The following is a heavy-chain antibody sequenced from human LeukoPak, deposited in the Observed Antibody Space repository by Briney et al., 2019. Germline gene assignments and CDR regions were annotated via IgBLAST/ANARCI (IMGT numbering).Heavy chain of an antibody. CDR2: IYYSGST. CDR1: GGSISSYY. V-gene: IGHV4-59*01. Sequence: SETLSLTCTVSGGSISSYYWSWIRQPPGKGLEWIGYIYYSGSTNYNPSLKSRVTISVDTSKNQFSLKLSSVTAADTAVYYCARDRRYYDSSGYYHNDDAFDIWGQGTMVTVSS. J-gene: IGHJ3*02. D-gene: IGHD3-22*01. CDR3: ARDRRYYDSSGYYHNDDAFDI.